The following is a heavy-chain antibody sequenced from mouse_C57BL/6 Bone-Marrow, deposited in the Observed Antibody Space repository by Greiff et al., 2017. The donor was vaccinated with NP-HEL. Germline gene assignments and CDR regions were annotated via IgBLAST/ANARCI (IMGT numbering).Heavy chain of an antibody. CDR3: ARHQIYYGYDYAMDY. D-gene: IGHD2-2*01. Sequence: VKLMESGPGLVAPSQSLSITCTVSGFSLTSYGVHWVRQPPGKGLEWLVVIWSDGSTTYNSALKSRLSISKDNSKSQVFLKMNSLQTDDTAMYYCARHQIYYGYDYAMDYWGQGTSVTVSS. V-gene: IGHV2-6-1*01. CDR1: GFSLTSYG. J-gene: IGHJ4*01. CDR2: IWSDGST.